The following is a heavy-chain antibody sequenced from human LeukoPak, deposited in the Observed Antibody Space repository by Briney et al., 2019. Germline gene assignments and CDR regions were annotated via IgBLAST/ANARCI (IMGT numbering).Heavy chain of an antibody. CDR1: GFTLSDYY. J-gene: IGHJ4*02. D-gene: IGHD6-19*01. CDR2: ISSSGSTK. CDR3: ARQWLVNG. V-gene: IGHV3-11*01. Sequence: GGSLRLSCVASGFTLSDYYMSWIRQAPGKGLEWISFISSSGSTKYYADSVKGRFTISRDNSKNTLYLQMNSLRAEDTAIYYCARQWLVNGWGQGTLVTVSS.